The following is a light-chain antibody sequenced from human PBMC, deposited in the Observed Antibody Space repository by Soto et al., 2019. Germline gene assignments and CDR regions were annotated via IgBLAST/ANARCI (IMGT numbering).Light chain of an antibody. CDR3: LQDYNYPRT. CDR2: AAS. CDR1: QGIRND. Sequence: AIQMTQSPSSLSASVGDRVTITCRASQGIRNDLGWYQQKPGKAPKLLIYAASSLQSGVPSRFSGSGSGTDFTLTISSLQHEDFAPYYCLQDYNYPRTFGQGTNVDIK. V-gene: IGKV1-6*01. J-gene: IGKJ1*01.